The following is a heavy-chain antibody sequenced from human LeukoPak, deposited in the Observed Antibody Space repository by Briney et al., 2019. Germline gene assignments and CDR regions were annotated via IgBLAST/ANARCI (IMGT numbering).Heavy chain of an antibody. CDR3: AKGSRIAAPHGGIDY. CDR1: GLTLGSFA. V-gene: IGHV3-23*01. Sequence: GGSWGPSCAASGLTLGSFAMSGVGQLPGKGLGWVSVFVGVVAGTYYADSVQGRLTTSRDNSKNTLYLQMTSLRAEDTAVYYCAKGSRIAAPHGGIDYWGQGTLVTVSS. J-gene: IGHJ4*02. CDR2: FVGVVAGT. D-gene: IGHD6-13*01.